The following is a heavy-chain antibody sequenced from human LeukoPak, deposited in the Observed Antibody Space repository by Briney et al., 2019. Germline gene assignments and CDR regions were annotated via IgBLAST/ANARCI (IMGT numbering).Heavy chain of an antibody. CDR1: GFTFSSYW. J-gene: IGHJ4*02. CDR2: IKQDGSEK. D-gene: IGHD5-18*01. V-gene: IGHV3-7*01. CDR3: ARNSYGYLGGPVDY. Sequence: GGSLRLSCAASGFTFSSYWMSWVRQAPGKGLEWVANIKQDGSEKYYVDSVKGRFTISRDNAKNSLYLQMNSLRAEDTAVYYCARNSYGYLGGPVDYWGQGTLVTVSS.